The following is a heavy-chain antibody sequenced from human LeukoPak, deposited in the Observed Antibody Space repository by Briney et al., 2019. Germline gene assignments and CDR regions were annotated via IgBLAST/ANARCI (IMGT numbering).Heavy chain of an antibody. Sequence: GGSLRLSCAASGFTFSSYGMHWVRQAPGKGLEWVAVISYDGSNKYYADSVKGRFTISRDNSKNTLYLQMNILRAEDTAVYYCAGWLFWGKGNLVTASS. D-gene: IGHD5-12*01. CDR1: GFTFSSYG. J-gene: IGHJ4*02. CDR2: ISYDGSNK. CDR3: AGWLF. V-gene: IGHV3-30*03.